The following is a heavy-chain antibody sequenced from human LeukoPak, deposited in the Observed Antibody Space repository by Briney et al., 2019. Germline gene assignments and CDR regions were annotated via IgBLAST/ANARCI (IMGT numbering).Heavy chain of an antibody. V-gene: IGHV4-38-2*02. CDR3: ARGRYYFDY. Sequence: SETLSLTCTVSGYSISSGYYWGWIRQPPGKGLEWIGSLYHSGSTYYNPSLKSRVTISVDTSKNQFSLKLSSVTAADTAVYYCARGRYYFDYWGQGTLVTVSS. J-gene: IGHJ4*02. D-gene: IGHD3-3*01. CDR1: GYSISSGYY. CDR2: LYHSGST.